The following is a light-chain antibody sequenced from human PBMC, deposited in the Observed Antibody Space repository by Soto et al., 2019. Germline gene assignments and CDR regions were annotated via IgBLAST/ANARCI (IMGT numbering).Light chain of an antibody. CDR3: QQRYFTPIT. Sequence: DIQMTQAPSSLSASALEGLTITCRASERIRNALGWYQQKPPKHPNRLLYAASSFQSGVPSRFSGSGSATAFTLPTSSMQPADFATYYCQQRYFTPITFGQGTRLEIK. V-gene: IGKV1-17*01. J-gene: IGKJ5*01. CDR1: ERIRNA. CDR2: AAS.